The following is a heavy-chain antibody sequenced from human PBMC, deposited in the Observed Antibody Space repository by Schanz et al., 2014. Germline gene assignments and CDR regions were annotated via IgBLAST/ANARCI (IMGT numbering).Heavy chain of an antibody. J-gene: IGHJ6*03. Sequence: QLLESGGGLVQPGGSLRLSCAASGFSFRKSAMSWVRQAPGKGLEWVSGISGSGGSTYDADSVKGRFTISRDNSKNTLYLQMNSLRAEDTAVYYCARPSDSSWYMDVWGKGTTVTVSS. V-gene: IGHV3-23*01. CDR2: ISGSGGST. CDR3: ARPSDSSWYMDV. D-gene: IGHD2-21*02. CDR1: GFSFRKSA.